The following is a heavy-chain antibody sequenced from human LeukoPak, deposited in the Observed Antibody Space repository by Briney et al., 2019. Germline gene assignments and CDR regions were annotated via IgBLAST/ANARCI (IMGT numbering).Heavy chain of an antibody. CDR2: ISYDGSNK. CDR1: GFTLSSYR. Sequence: GGSLRLSCAASGFTLSSYRMNWVRQAPGKGLEWVTFISYDGSNKHYADSVQGRFTISRDNSKNTLYLQMNSLRAEDTAVYYCARARFGYNRGPFDYWGQGILVTVSS. V-gene: IGHV3-30-3*01. J-gene: IGHJ4*02. CDR3: ARARFGYNRGPFDY. D-gene: IGHD5-24*01.